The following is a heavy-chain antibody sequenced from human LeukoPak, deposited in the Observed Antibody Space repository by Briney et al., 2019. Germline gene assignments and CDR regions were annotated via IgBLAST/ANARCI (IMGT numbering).Heavy chain of an antibody. D-gene: IGHD5-12*01. V-gene: IGHV1-69*13. CDR1: VDTLSSYA. J-gene: IGHJ4*02. CDR2: IIPIFGTA. Sequence: SVKVSCKASVDTLSSYATSGVPHAPQQGREWRGGIIPIFGTANYEKKFQGRVTITAEESTSRGYMELSSLGFEDTVVYYCGVVLNIVVTGYYCDYWGQGTLVTVSS. CDR3: GVVLNIVVTGYYCDY.